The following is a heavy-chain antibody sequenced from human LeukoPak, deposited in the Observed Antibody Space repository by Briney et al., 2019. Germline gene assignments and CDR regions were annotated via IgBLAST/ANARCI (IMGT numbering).Heavy chain of an antibody. D-gene: IGHD2-15*01. CDR2: ISGSGGST. V-gene: IGHV3-23*01. CDR1: GFTFGSYA. CDR3: AKDLAFKPGYCSGGRCYKGLLAPRYYFDY. J-gene: IGHJ4*02. Sequence: GGSLRLSCAASGFTFGSYAMSWVPQAPGKGREWVSAISGSGGSTYYADSVKGRVTISRDNSKNTLYLQMHSLRTEDTAVYYCAKDLAFKPGYCSGGRCYKGLLAPRYYFDYWGQGNLVTVSS.